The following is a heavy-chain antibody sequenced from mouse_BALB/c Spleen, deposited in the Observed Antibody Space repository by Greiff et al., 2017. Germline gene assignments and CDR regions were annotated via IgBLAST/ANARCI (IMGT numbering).Heavy chain of an antibody. J-gene: IGHJ2*01. CDR3: ARWRYSDY. Sequence: QVQLQQSGAELARPGASVKLSCKASGYTFTDYYINWVKQRTGQGLEWIGEIYPGSGNTYYNEKFKGKATLTADKSSSTAYMQLSRLTSEDSAVYFCARWRYSDYWGQGTTLTVSS. CDR1: GYTFTDYY. CDR2: IYPGSGNT. V-gene: IGHV1-77*01.